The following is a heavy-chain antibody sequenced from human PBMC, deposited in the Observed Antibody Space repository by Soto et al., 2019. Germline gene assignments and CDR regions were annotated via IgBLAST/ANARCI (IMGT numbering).Heavy chain of an antibody. CDR3: ARENSIWGIYSRWFDT. CDR2: ISSSGTTT. CDR1: GFTFRDYE. V-gene: IGHV3-48*03. J-gene: IGHJ5*02. Sequence: PGGSLRLSCAASGFTFRDYEMNWVRQAPGKGLEWLSYISSSGTTTYYADSVKGRFTISRENAKNSLYLQMNSLRAEDTGVYYCARENSIWGIYSRWFDTWGQGTQVTVSS. D-gene: IGHD3-16*01.